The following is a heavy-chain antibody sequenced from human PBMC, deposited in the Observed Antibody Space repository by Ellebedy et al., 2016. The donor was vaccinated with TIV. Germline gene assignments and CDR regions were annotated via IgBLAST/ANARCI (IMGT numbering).Heavy chain of an antibody. D-gene: IGHD3-10*01. CDR1: GFTFSTYA. CDR3: AKEMLRGPNGQSRIPDY. V-gene: IGHV3-23*01. J-gene: IGHJ4*02. CDR2: ISGSGYST. Sequence: PGGSLRLSCAASGFTFSTYAMNWVRQAPGKGLEWVSTISGSGYSTYYADSVKGRFTISRDNSKNTLYLQMNSLRAEDTAVYYCAKEMLRGPNGQSRIPDYWGQGTLVTVSS.